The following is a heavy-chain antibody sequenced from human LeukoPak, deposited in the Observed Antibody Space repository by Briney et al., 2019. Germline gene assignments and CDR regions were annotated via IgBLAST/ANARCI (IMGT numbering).Heavy chain of an antibody. J-gene: IGHJ4*02. CDR1: GFTFSSYW. Sequence: PGGSLRLSCVASGFTFSSYWMSWVRQAPGKGLEWVATIKQDGSETYYVDSARGRFAISRDNAQNSLFLQMNSLRVEDTGVYYCARDPLDYWGQGTLVTV. CDR3: ARDPLDY. CDR2: IKQDGSET. V-gene: IGHV3-7*01.